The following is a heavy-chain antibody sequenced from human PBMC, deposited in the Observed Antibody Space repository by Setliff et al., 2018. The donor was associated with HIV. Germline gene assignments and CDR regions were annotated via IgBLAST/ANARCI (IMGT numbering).Heavy chain of an antibody. V-gene: IGHV1-18*01. CDR2: INVYNGDT. D-gene: IGHD3-10*01. CDR1: DYPFSNFG. J-gene: IGHJ4*02. CDR3: VTDRTQTGISLVRGRLTDPAKYPLDY. Sequence: ASVKVSCKASDYPFSNFGISWVRQAPGQGLEWMAWINVYNGDTSFAQKFQGRVTMTKDTSTGTAYMELSSLRSDDTAVYYCVTDRTQTGISLVRGRLTDPAKYPLDYWGQGTLVTVSS.